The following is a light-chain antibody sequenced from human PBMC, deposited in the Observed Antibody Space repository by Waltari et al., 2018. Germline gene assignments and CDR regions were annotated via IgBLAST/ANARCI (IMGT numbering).Light chain of an antibody. J-gene: IGLJ3*02. CDR3: QTWGTGTWV. CDR2: VNNDGSH. V-gene: IGLV4-69*01. Sequence: QLVLTQSPSASASLGASVKLSCTLSSGHSFYPIAWHQQQPEKGPRFLMKVNNDGSHMKGDVIPDRFSGSSSGAERYLTISSLQSEDEADYYCQTWGTGTWVFGGGTKLTVL. CDR1: SGHSFYP.